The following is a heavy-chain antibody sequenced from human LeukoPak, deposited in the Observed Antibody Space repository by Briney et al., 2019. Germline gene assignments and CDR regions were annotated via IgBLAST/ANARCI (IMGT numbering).Heavy chain of an antibody. CDR2: ISHSGDST. CDR1: GFTFKTYV. Sequence: GGSLRLSCAASGFTFKTYVMSWVRQAPGKGLEWVSGISHSGDSTYYADSVKGRFTISRDNSKNTLSLQMNGLRAEDTAVYYCAKASGSRNWGQGTLVTVSS. D-gene: IGHD6-13*01. V-gene: IGHV3-23*01. CDR3: AKASGSRN. J-gene: IGHJ4*02.